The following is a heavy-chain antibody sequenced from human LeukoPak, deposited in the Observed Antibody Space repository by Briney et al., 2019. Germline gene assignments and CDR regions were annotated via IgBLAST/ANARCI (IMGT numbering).Heavy chain of an antibody. D-gene: IGHD1-26*01. CDR2: IWYEGSNK. V-gene: IGHV3-33*01. Sequence: PGGSLRLSCAASGFTLSSYGMHWVRQAPGKGLEWVAVIWYEGSNKYYADSVKGRFTISRDNSKNTLYLQMNSLRAEDTAVYYCAREQWELLYFDYWGQGTLVTVSS. J-gene: IGHJ4*02. CDR1: GFTLSSYG. CDR3: AREQWELLYFDY.